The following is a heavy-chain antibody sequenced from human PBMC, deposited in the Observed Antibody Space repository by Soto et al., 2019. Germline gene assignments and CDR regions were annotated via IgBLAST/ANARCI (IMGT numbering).Heavy chain of an antibody. CDR1: GYTFTGCY. CDR2: INPNSGGT. D-gene: IGHD6-19*01. J-gene: IGHJ5*02. Sequence: ASVKVSCKASGYTFTGCYMHWVRQAPGQGLEWMGWINPNSGGTNYAQKFQGRVTMTRDTSISTAYMELSRLRSDDTAVYYCARGTGYSSGWPKRDWFDPWGQGTLVTVSS. CDR3: ARGTGYSSGWPKRDWFDP. V-gene: IGHV1-2*02.